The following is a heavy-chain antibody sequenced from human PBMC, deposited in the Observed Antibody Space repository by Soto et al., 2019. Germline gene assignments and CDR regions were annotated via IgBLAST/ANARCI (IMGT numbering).Heavy chain of an antibody. CDR3: ARGGPRGLLRFLEWYKSGYFDY. CDR1: GFTFSSNY. Sequence: TGGSLRLSCAVSGFTFSSNYMSWVRQSPGKRLEWVSAIYSGGSTYDADSVKGGFTISRDNSKNTLYLQMNSLRAEDTAVYYCARGGPRGLLRFLEWYKSGYFDYWGQGTLVTVSS. V-gene: IGHV3-53*01. J-gene: IGHJ4*02. CDR2: IYSGGST. D-gene: IGHD3-3*01.